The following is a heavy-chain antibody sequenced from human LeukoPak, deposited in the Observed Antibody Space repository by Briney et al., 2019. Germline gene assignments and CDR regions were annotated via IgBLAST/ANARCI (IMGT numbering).Heavy chain of an antibody. CDR3: ARLKPRGYSYGYGYFDY. D-gene: IGHD5-18*01. V-gene: IGHV5-51*01. Sequence: GESLKISCKGSGYSFTSYWTGWVRQMPGKGLEWMGIIYPGDSDTRYSPSFQGQVTISADKSISTAYLQWSSLKASDTAMYYCARLKPRGYSYGYGYFDYWGQGTLVTVSS. CDR1: GYSFTSYW. CDR2: IYPGDSDT. J-gene: IGHJ4*02.